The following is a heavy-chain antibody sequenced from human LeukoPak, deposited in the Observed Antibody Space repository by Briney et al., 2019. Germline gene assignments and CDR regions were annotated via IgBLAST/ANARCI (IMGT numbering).Heavy chain of an antibody. CDR3: AKDLTSSGWWTDS. CDR2: ISYDGSNK. J-gene: IGHJ4*02. V-gene: IGHV3-30*18. CDR1: GFTFSSYG. Sequence: GRSLRLSCAASGFTFSSYGMHWVRQAPGKGLEWVAVISYDGSNKYYADSVKGRFTISRDNSKNTLYLQMNSLRAEDTAVYYCAKDLTSSGWWTDSWGQGTLVTVSS. D-gene: IGHD6-19*01.